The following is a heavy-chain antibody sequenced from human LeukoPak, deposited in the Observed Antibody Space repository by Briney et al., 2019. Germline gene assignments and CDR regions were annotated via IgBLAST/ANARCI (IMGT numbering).Heavy chain of an antibody. J-gene: IGHJ5*02. CDR1: GGSIRSSSYY. Sequence: SETLSLTCTVSGGSIRSSSYYWGWSRQPPGKGLEWIGSIYYSGSTYYNPSLKSRVTISVDTSKNHFSLKLRSVTAADTAVYYCAKHGELLSWFDPWGQGTQVTVSS. D-gene: IGHD1-26*01. CDR2: IYYSGST. CDR3: AKHGELLSWFDP. V-gene: IGHV4-39*01.